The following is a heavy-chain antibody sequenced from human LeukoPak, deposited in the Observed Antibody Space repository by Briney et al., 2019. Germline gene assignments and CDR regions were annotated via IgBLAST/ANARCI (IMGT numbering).Heavy chain of an antibody. D-gene: IGHD5-24*01. CDR1: GFTFSSYS. V-gene: IGHV3-23*01. CDR3: AREVGPFDQLDY. CDR2: ISGSGDNA. J-gene: IGHJ4*02. Sequence: GGSLRLSCVASGFTFSSYSISWVRQAPGKGLEWVTAISGSGDNAYYAESVRGRFTISRDNSKNTLYLQMNSLRAEDTAVYYCAREVGPFDQLDYWGQGTLVTVSS.